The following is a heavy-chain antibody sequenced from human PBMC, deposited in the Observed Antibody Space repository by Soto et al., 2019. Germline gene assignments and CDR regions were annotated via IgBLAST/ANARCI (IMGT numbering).Heavy chain of an antibody. CDR1: GGSISTSGFY. CDR3: AGQHPDSSSYNGVDL. D-gene: IGHD6-6*01. Sequence: LSLTCTVSGGSISTSGFYWGWIRQPPGKGPEYIGSIYYGGNSYYNPSLESRVALSVDTSRNQFSLKLRSVTAADTAVYCCAGQHPDSSSYNGVDLWGQGTAVTVSS. V-gene: IGHV4-39*01. J-gene: IGHJ6*02. CDR2: IYYGGNS.